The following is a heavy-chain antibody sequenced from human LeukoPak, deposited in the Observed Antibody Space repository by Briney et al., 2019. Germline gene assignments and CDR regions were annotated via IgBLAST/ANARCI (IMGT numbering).Heavy chain of an antibody. CDR2: IYYSGST. J-gene: IGHJ6*03. Sequence: SETLSLTCTVSGGSISSTHYYWGWIRQPPGKGLEWIGSIYYSGSTYYNPSLKSRVTISVDTSKNQFSLRLSSVTAADTAVYYCARLDLLYFYYMDVWGKGTTVTVSS. D-gene: IGHD3-9*01. CDR1: GGSISSTHYY. CDR3: ARLDLLYFYYMDV. V-gene: IGHV4-39*01.